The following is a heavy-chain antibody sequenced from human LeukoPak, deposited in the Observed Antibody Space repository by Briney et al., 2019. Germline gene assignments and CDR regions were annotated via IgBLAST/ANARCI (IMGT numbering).Heavy chain of an antibody. V-gene: IGHV1-8*03. CDR1: GYTFTSYD. D-gene: IGHD3-9*01. CDR3: ARHTLRYFDGNGAFDI. Sequence: ASVKVSCKASGYTFTSYDINWVRQATGQGLEWMGWMNPNSGNTGYAQKFQGRVTITRNTSISTAYMELSSLRSEDTAVYYCARHTLRYFDGNGAFDIWGQGTMVTVSS. J-gene: IGHJ3*02. CDR2: MNPNSGNT.